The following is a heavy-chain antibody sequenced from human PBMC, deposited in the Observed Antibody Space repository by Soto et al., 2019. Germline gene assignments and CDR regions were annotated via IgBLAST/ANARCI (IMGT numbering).Heavy chain of an antibody. Sequence: EVQLVESGGGLVQPGGSLRVSCAASGFTFNSDTMNWVRQAPGKGMEWIAYIGSGSKIIHYADSVKGRFTISRDNAKNALYLQMNSLRYEDTAVYYGARNLSVGYAMDVWGQGTTVTVAS. CDR3: ARNLSVGYAMDV. V-gene: IGHV3-48*02. J-gene: IGHJ6*02. CDR1: GFTFNSDT. D-gene: IGHD3-3*02. CDR2: IGSGSKII.